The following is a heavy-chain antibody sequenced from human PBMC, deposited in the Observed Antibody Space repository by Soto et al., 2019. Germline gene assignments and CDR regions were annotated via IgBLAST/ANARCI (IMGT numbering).Heavy chain of an antibody. CDR1: VYSFTSYW. Sequence: GESLKISCKGSVYSFTSYWISWVRQMPGKGLEWMGRIDPSDSYTNYSPSFQGHVTISADKSISTAYLQWSSLKASDTAMYYCARQPDDSYGSGSYYYGMDVWGQGTTVTVSS. CDR3: ARQPDDSYGSGSYYYGMDV. J-gene: IGHJ6*02. V-gene: IGHV5-10-1*01. D-gene: IGHD3-10*01. CDR2: IDPSDSYT.